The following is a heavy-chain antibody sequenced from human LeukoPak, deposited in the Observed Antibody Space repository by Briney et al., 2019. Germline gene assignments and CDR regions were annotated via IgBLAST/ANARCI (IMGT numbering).Heavy chain of an antibody. CDR1: GFTFSSAW. J-gene: IGHJ4*02. Sequence: SGGSLRLSCAASGFTFSSAWMTWVRQAPGKGLEWVGRAVQTYSGGITEYAAPVRGRFTISRVDSTNTLYLQMDSPKTEDTSVYYCATGFNTASHDGYWGQGTLVTVSA. CDR3: ATGFNTASHDGY. D-gene: IGHD2-2*01. V-gene: IGHV3-15*04. CDR2: AVQTYSGGIT.